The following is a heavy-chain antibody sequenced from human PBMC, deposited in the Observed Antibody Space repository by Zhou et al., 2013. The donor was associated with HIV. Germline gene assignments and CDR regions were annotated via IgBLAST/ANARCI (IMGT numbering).Heavy chain of an antibody. Sequence: QVQLVQSGAEVKKPGASVKVSCKASGYTFTTYDINWVRQATGQGLEWMGWMNPNSGNTGYAQKFQGRVTMTRDTSISTAYMELSRLRSDDTAVYYCARDPRYCSGGSCSYYYYGMDVWGQGTTVTVSS. V-gene: IGHV1-8*01. CDR3: ARDPRYCSGGSCSYYYYGMDV. J-gene: IGHJ6*02. CDR2: MNPNSGNT. CDR1: GYTFTTYD. D-gene: IGHD2-15*01.